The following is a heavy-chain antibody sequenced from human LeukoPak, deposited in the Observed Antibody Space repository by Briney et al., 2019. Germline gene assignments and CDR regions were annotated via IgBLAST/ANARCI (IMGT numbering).Heavy chain of an antibody. Sequence: SETLSLTRTVSGYSFISGYFWEWIRPPPGKGEEWIGSFHYSGSTYYNPSLMSRVTISGDTSKNQFSLRLSSVTAADTAVYYCARAYCSITSCYTEGWFDPWGQGTLVTVSS. D-gene: IGHD2-2*02. CDR2: FHYSGST. CDR3: ARAYCSITSCYTEGWFDP. CDR1: GYSFISGYF. V-gene: IGHV4-38-2*02. J-gene: IGHJ5*02.